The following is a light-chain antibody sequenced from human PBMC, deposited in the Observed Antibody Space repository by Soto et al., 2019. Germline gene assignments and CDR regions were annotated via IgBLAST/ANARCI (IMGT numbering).Light chain of an antibody. V-gene: IGLV2-11*01. CDR3: CSYAGSCTLYV. CDR1: SSDVGGYNY. J-gene: IGLJ1*01. CDR2: DVS. Sequence: QSVLTQPRSVSGSPGQSVTISCTGTSSDVGGYNYVSWYQHHPGKAPKLMIYDVSKRPSGVPDRFSGSKSGNTASLTISGLQAEDEADYYCCSYAGSCTLYVFGTGTKVTVL.